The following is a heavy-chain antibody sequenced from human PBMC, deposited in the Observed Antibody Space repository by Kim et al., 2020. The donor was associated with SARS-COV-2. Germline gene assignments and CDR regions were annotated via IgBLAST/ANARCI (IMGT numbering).Heavy chain of an antibody. CDR1: GGSISSYY. V-gene: IGHV4-59*01. D-gene: IGHD1-26*01. CDR2: IYYSGST. CDR3: ARMYSGSYYYYFDY. J-gene: IGHJ4*02. Sequence: SETLSLTCTVSGGSISSYYWSWIRQPPGKGLEWIGYIYYSGSTNYNPSLKSRVTISVDTSKNQFSLKLSSVTAADTAVYYCARMYSGSYYYYFDYWGQGTLVTVSS.